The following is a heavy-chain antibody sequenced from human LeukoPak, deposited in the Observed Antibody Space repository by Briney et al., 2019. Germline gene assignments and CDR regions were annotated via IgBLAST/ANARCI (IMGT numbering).Heavy chain of an antibody. CDR2: LKQDGSVK. D-gene: IGHD4-23*01. CDR1: GFTFSTYW. CDR3: ATSADSPGNS. V-gene: IGHV3-7*01. J-gene: IGHJ4*02. Sequence: GGSLRLSCVASGFTFSTYWMSWVRQAPGKGLEWVANLKQDGSVKHYVDSVRGRFTISRDNAKNSLYLQMTNLRAEDTAVYYCATSADSPGNSWGQGTLITVSS.